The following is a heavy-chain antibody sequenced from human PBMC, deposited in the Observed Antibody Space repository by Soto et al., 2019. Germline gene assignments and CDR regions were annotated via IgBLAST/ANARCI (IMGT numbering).Heavy chain of an antibody. Sequence: GGSLRLSCAASGFTFSSYSMNWVRQAPGKGLEWVSSISSSSSYIYYADSVKGRFTISRDNAKNSLYLQMNSLRAEDTAVYYCARDGAWPPINYDFWEWVPTKNWYFDLWGRGTLVTVSS. D-gene: IGHD3-3*01. CDR2: ISSSSSYI. CDR3: ARDGAWPPINYDFWEWVPTKNWYFDL. J-gene: IGHJ2*01. V-gene: IGHV3-21*01. CDR1: GFTFSSYS.